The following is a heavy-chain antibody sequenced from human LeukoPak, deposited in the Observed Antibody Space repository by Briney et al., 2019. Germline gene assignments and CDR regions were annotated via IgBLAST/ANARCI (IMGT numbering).Heavy chain of an antibody. CDR3: ARGLRDYDFWSGRWFDP. CDR2: IIPIFGTA. Sequence: ASVKVPCKASGGTFSSYAISWVRQAPGQGLEWMGGIIPIFGTANYAQKFQGRVTITTDESTSTAYMELSSLRSEDTAVYYCARGLRDYDFWSGRWFDPWGQGTLVTVSS. CDR1: GGTFSSYA. J-gene: IGHJ5*02. V-gene: IGHV1-69*05. D-gene: IGHD3-3*01.